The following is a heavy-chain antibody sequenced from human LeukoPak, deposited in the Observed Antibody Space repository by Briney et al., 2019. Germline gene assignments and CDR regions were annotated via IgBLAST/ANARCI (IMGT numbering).Heavy chain of an antibody. Sequence: SVKVSCKASGGTFSSYAISWVRQAPGQGLEWMGGIIPIFGTANYAQKFQGRVTITTDESTSTAYMELSSLRSEDTAVYYCARGQQYCSSTSCSLGYYYYMDVWGKGTTVTVSS. D-gene: IGHD2-2*01. J-gene: IGHJ6*03. CDR2: IIPIFGTA. V-gene: IGHV1-69*05. CDR3: ARGQQYCSSTSCSLGYYYYMDV. CDR1: GGTFSSYA.